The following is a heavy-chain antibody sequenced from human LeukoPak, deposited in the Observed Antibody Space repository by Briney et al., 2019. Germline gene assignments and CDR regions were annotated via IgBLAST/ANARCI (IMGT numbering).Heavy chain of an antibody. V-gene: IGHV4-59*01. J-gene: IGHJ4*02. CDR1: GFSFSIYG. Sequence: GSLRLSCAASGFSFSIYGMHWIRQSPGKGLEWIGYIYYSGTTSYNPSLKSRVTISLDTSKNQFSLKLSSVTAADTAVYYCARGANWGSPDYWGQGTLVTVSS. CDR3: ARGANWGSPDY. D-gene: IGHD7-27*01. CDR2: IYYSGTT.